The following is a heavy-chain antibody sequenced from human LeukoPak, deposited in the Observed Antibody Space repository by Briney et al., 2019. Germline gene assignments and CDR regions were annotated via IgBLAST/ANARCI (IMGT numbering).Heavy chain of an antibody. V-gene: IGHV5-10-1*01. Sequence: GESLKISCKASGYIFANYWIGWVRQMPGKGLEWMGRIDPSDSYTNYSPSFQGHVTISADKSISTAYLQWSSLKASDTAMYYCARHTYYYDSSGYYSYYYYGMDVWGQGTTATVSS. CDR2: IDPSDSYT. CDR3: ARHTYYYDSSGYYSYYYYGMDV. CDR1: GYIFANYW. J-gene: IGHJ6*02. D-gene: IGHD3-22*01.